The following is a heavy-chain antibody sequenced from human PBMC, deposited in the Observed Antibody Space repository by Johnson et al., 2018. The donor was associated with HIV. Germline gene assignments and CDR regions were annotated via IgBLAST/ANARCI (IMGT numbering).Heavy chain of an antibody. Sequence: VQLVESGGGVVQPGRSLRLSCAASGFTFSSYAMHWVRQAPGKGLEWVSNIKQDGSEKYYVDSVKGRFTISRDNAKNSLYLQMTSLRAEDTAVYYCARANYYHNWGQGTMVTVSS. CDR2: IKQDGSEK. J-gene: IGHJ3*02. CDR3: ARANYYHN. D-gene: IGHD3-10*01. V-gene: IGHV3-7*01. CDR1: GFTFSSYA.